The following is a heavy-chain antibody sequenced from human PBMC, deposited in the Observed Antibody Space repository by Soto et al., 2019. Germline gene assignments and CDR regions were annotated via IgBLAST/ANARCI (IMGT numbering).Heavy chain of an antibody. Sequence: ASGNVSCKSSGYTFTRYTINWVRQAPGQRLECMGWINPDNGNTKSSQKFQDRVIITRDTSASTAYMDLSSLRSEDTAVYYCARGIATGQLDPWGQGTLVTVSS. V-gene: IGHV1-3*01. CDR3: ARGIATGQLDP. CDR2: INPDNGNT. J-gene: IGHJ5*02. D-gene: IGHD2-15*01. CDR1: GYTFTRYT.